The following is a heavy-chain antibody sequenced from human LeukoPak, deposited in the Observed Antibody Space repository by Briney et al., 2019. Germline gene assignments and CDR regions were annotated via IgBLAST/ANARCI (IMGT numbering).Heavy chain of an antibody. Sequence: GSSVKVSCKASGGTFSSYAISWVRQAPGQGLEWMGRIIPILGIANYAQKFQGRVTITADKSTSTAYMELSSLRSDDTAVYYCAMARGYWIFFDYWGQGTLVTVSS. CDR2: IIPILGIA. V-gene: IGHV1-69*04. D-gene: IGHD2-2*03. J-gene: IGHJ4*02. CDR3: AMARGYWIFFDY. CDR1: GGTFSSYA.